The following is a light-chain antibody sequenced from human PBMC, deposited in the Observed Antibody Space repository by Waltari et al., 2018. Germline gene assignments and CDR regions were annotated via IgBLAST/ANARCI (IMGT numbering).Light chain of an antibody. CDR1: HSLVQSDGNTF. J-gene: IGKJ2*01. V-gene: IGKV2-30*02. Sequence: DVVMTQSPLSLAVTLGQPASISCWSSHSLVQSDGNTFLNWFHQRPGQSPRRLIYKVSYRESGVPDRFSRSWSGTDFTLKLSRVEAEDVGIFYCLQSSHWPYAFGQGTKLEIK. CDR3: LQSSHWPYA. CDR2: KVS.